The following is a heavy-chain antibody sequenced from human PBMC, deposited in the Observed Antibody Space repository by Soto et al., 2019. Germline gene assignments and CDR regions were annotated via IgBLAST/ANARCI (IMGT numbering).Heavy chain of an antibody. CDR1: GFMFSNYW. D-gene: IGHD6-6*01. Sequence: GGSLRLSCSASGFMFSNYWMTWVRQAPGKGLEWVANIKIDGSHKYYTDSIKGRFTVSRDNAKNSVYLQMNSLRAEDTAVYYCARIGYTSSSLDYWGQGTLVTVSS. CDR3: ARIGYTSSSLDY. CDR2: IKIDGSHK. J-gene: IGHJ4*02. V-gene: IGHV3-7*03.